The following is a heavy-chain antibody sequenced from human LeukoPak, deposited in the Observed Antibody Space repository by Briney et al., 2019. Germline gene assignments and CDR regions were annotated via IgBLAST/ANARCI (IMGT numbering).Heavy chain of an antibody. D-gene: IGHD1-14*01. CDR3: ASPGSTLDYYYYMDV. Sequence: GSSVKVSCKASGGTFSSYAISWVRQAPGQGLEWMGGIIPIFGTANYAQKFQGRVTITADKSTSTACMELSSLRSEDTAVYYCASPGSTLDYYYYMDVWGKGTTVTVSS. CDR2: IIPIFGTA. CDR1: GGTFSSYA. J-gene: IGHJ6*03. V-gene: IGHV1-69*06.